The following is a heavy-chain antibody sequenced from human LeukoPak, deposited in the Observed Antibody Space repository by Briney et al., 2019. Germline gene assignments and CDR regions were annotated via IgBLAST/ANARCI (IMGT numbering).Heavy chain of an antibody. CDR2: ISGDGGST. J-gene: IGHJ3*02. CDR3: AKDILSEQWHDAFDI. Sequence: GSLRLSCAASGFIVDDYAMYWVRQAPGKGLEWVSLISGDGGSTYYADSVKGRFTISRDNSKNSLFLQMNSLRTEDTALYYCAKDILSEQWHDAFDIWGQGTMVTVSS. V-gene: IGHV3-43*02. CDR1: GFIVDDYA. D-gene: IGHD6-19*01.